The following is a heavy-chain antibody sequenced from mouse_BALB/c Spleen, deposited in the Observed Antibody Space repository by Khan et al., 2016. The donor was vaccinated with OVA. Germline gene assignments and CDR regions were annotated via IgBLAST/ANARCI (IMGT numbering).Heavy chain of an antibody. CDR3: ARQPYYHYNIMDY. CDR1: GFSLTNYG. CDR2: IWSDGST. D-gene: IGHD2-10*01. J-gene: IGHJ4*01. V-gene: IGHV2-6-1*01. Sequence: QVQLKESGPGLVAPSQSLSITCTISGFSLTNYGVHWVRQPPGKGLEWLVVIWSDGSTTYNSALKSRLTISKDNSKSQVFLKMNNLQTDDTAMYFCARQPYYHYNIMDYWGQGTSVNVSS.